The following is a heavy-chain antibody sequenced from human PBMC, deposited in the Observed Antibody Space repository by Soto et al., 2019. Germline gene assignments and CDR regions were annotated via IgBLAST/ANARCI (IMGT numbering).Heavy chain of an antibody. CDR2: VSNGGNTK. J-gene: IGHJ6*02. Sequence: QVQLVESGGGVVQPGESLRLSCAASEFTFSSYAMHWVRQAPGKGLAWVAVVSNGGNTKYYGESVKGRFTISRDNAKNTRNLQMNSLTAEDTAVYYCAKDKSTDSRSYHALDVWGQGTTVTVSS. CDR1: EFTFSSYA. V-gene: IGHV3-30*18. D-gene: IGHD2-8*02. CDR3: AKDKSTDSRSYHALDV.